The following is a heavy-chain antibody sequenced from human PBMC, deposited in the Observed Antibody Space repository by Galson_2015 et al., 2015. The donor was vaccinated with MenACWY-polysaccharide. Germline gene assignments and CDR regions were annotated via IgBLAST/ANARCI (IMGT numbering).Heavy chain of an antibody. CDR3: AREGSRIVFLSFDV. D-gene: IGHD3-10*02. J-gene: IGHJ3*01. Sequence: SLRLSCAASGLKFRGSGMHWVRQAPGKGLEWVAVIRYDGSQKQYIDSVEGRFTISRDNSKNTLYLEMNSLRAEDTALYYCAREGSRIVFLSFDVWGQGTMVTVSS. CDR2: IRYDGSQK. CDR1: GLKFRGSG. V-gene: IGHV3-33*01.